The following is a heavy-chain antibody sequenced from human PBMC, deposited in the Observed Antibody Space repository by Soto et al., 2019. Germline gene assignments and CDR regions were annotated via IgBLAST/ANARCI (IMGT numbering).Heavy chain of an antibody. CDR1: GGTFSSYA. CDR2: IIPIFGTA. D-gene: IGHD3-22*01. CDR3: ARGPFNYDSSGYLPPYYFDY. V-gene: IGHV1-69*01. J-gene: IGHJ4*02. Sequence: QVQLVQSGAEVKKPGSSVKVSCKASGGTFSSYAISWVRQAPGQGLEWMGGIIPIFGTANYAQKFQGRVTITEDESTSTAYMELSSLRSEDTAVYYCARGPFNYDSSGYLPPYYFDYWGQGTLVTVSS.